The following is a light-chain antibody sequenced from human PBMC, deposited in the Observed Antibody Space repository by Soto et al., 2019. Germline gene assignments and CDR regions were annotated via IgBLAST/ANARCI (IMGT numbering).Light chain of an antibody. Sequence: QSVLTQPASVSGSPGQSITISCAGTSSDVGGYNYVSWYQQHPGKAPKLIIYEVNNRPSGVSSRFSGSKSGNTASLTISGLQAEDEADYFCSSYASSSTLEFGGGTKLTVL. CDR2: EVN. CDR1: SSDVGGYNY. J-gene: IGLJ2*01. V-gene: IGLV2-14*01. CDR3: SSYASSSTLE.